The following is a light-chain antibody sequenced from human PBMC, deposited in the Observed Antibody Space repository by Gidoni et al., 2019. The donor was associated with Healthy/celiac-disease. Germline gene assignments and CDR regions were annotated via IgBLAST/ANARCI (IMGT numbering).Light chain of an antibody. Sequence: SYVLPQPPSVSVAPRKTARITCGGNNSGSKSVHLYQQKPGQAPVLVIYYDSDRPSGIPEQFSGSNSGNTATLTISRVEAGDEADYYCQVWDSSSDHVVFGGGTKLTVL. V-gene: IGLV3-21*04. CDR1: NSGSKS. CDR3: QVWDSSSDHVV. J-gene: IGLJ2*01. CDR2: YDS.